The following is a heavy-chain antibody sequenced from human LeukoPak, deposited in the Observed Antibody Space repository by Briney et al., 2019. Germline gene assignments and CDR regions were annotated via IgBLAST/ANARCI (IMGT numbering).Heavy chain of an antibody. D-gene: IGHD3-10*01. CDR1: GFTFSSYS. CDR2: ISSSGGAT. Sequence: GGSLRVSCAASGFTFSSYSMSWARQAPGKGLEWVSVISSSGGATYYADSVKGRFTNSRDNSKNTLYLQMNSLRVEDTAIYYCARAAMVRGVDYFDYWGQGTLVTVSS. J-gene: IGHJ4*02. CDR3: ARAAMVRGVDYFDY. V-gene: IGHV3-23*01.